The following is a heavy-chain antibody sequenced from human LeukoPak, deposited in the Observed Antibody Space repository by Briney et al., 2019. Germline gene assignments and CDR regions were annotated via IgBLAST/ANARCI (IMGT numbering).Heavy chain of an antibody. CDR2: ISYIGNT. D-gene: IGHD1-26*01. CDR3: ARHVVAEGTGGTGAY. J-gene: IGHJ4*02. CDR1: GGSISGNIFS. V-gene: IGHV4-39*01. Sequence: SETLSLTCTVSGGSISGNIFSWGWIRQPPGMGLEWIGSISYIGNTYFNPSLKSRVAVSVDTSKNRFSLKMSSVTAADTAVYYCARHVVAEGTGGTGAYWGQGALVTVAS.